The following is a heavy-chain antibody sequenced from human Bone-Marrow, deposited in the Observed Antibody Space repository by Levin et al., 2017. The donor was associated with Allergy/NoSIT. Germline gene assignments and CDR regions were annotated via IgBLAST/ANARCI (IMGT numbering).Heavy chain of an antibody. J-gene: IGHJ5*02. CDR2: INPNSGGT. CDR1: GYTFTGYY. D-gene: IGHD3-10*01. V-gene: IGHV1-2*02. Sequence: ASVKVSCKASGYTFTGYYMHWVRQAPGQGLEWMGWINPNSGGTNYAQKFQGRVTMTRDTSISTAYMELSRLRSDDTAVYYCARDRITMVRGVKGGFDPWGQGTLVTVSS. CDR3: ARDRITMVRGVKGGFDP.